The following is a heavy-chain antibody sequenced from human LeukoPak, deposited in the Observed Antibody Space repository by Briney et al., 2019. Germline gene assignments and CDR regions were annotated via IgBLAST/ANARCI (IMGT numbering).Heavy chain of an antibody. J-gene: IGHJ4*02. CDR2: ISYDGSNK. CDR1: GFTFSSYG. CDR3: AKDQGYYDYVWGSYRPLLYYFDY. V-gene: IGHV3-30*18. Sequence: GGSLRLSCAASGFTFSSYGMHWVRQAPGKGLEWVAVISYDGSNKYYADSVKGRFTISRDNSKNTLYLQMNSLRAEDTAVYYCAKDQGYYDYVWGSYRPLLYYFDYWGQGTLVTVSS. D-gene: IGHD3-16*02.